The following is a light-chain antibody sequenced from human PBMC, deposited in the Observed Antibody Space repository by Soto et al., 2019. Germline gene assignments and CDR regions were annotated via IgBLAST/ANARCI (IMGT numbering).Light chain of an antibody. Sequence: QSALTQPASVSGSPGQSITISCNGTSSDVGSYNLVSWYQHNPGKAPKFMIYEVNTRPSGVSNRFSGSKSGNTASLTISGLQAEDEADYYCCSYAGSSTFVFGGGTQLTVL. V-gene: IGLV2-23*02. J-gene: IGLJ2*01. CDR1: SSDVGSYNL. CDR3: CSYAGSSTFV. CDR2: EVN.